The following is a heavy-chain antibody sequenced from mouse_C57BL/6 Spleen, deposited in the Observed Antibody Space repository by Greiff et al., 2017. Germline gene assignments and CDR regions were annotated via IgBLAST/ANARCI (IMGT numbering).Heavy chain of an antibody. CDR3: AGGSYYYGYYYAMDY. D-gene: IGHD1-1*01. V-gene: IGHV5-17*01. J-gene: IGHJ4*01. Sequence: EVKLMESGGGLVKPGGSLKLSCAASGLTFSDYGMHWVRQAPEKGLEWVAYISSGSSTIYYADTVKGRFTISRDNAKNTLFLQMTSLRSEDTAMYYCAGGSYYYGYYYAMDYWGQGTSVTVSS. CDR1: GLTFSDYG. CDR2: ISSGSSTI.